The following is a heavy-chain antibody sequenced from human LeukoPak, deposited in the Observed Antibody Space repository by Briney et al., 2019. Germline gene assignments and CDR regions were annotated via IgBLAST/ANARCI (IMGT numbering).Heavy chain of an antibody. D-gene: IGHD3-10*01. Sequence: GSLRLSCAASGFTFSSYEMNWVRQAPGKGLEWVSYISSSGSTIYYADSVKGRFTISRDNAKNSLYLQMNSLRAEDTAVYYCARGQGQIVNTMVRGVTDFDYWGQGTLVTVSS. CDR2: ISSSGSTI. V-gene: IGHV3-48*03. CDR1: GFTFSSYE. J-gene: IGHJ4*02. CDR3: ARGQGQIVNTMVRGVTDFDY.